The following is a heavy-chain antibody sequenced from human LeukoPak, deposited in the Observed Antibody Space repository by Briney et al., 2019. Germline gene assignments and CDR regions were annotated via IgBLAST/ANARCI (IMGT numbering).Heavy chain of an antibody. V-gene: IGHV1-2*02. D-gene: IGHD6-13*01. CDR2: INPNSGGT. Sequence: GASVKVSCKASVYTFTGYYMHWVRQAPGQGLEWMGWINPNSGGTNYAQKFQGRVTMTRDTSISTAYMELSRLRSDDTAVYYCATGVGSSWYDWFDPWGQGTLVTVSS. CDR1: VYTFTGYY. CDR3: ATGVGSSWYDWFDP. J-gene: IGHJ5*02.